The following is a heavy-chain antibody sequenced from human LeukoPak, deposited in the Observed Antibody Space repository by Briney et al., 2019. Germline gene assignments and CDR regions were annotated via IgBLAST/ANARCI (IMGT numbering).Heavy chain of an antibody. Sequence: SETLSLTCAVYGGSFSGYYWSWIRQPPGKGLEWIGEINHSGSTNYNPSLKSRVTISVDTSKDQFSLKLSSVTAADTAVYYCASRGRSSSWYARGAFDIWGQGTMVTVSS. CDR3: ASRGRSSSWYARGAFDI. CDR1: GGSFSGYY. J-gene: IGHJ3*02. V-gene: IGHV4-34*01. CDR2: INHSGST. D-gene: IGHD6-13*01.